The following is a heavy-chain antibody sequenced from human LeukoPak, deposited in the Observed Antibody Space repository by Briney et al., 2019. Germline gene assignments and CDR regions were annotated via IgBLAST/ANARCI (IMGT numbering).Heavy chain of an antibody. J-gene: IGHJ4*02. V-gene: IGHV3-66*02. D-gene: IGHD2-15*01. CDR1: GFTVSSNY. CDR3: ASLARLGYCSGGSCYWDY. Sequence: GGSLRLSCAASGFTVSSNYMSWVRQAPGKGLEWVSVIYSGGSTYYADSVKGRFTISGDNSKNTLYLQMNSLRAEDTAVYYCASLARLGYCSGGSCYWDYWGQGTLVTASS. CDR2: IYSGGST.